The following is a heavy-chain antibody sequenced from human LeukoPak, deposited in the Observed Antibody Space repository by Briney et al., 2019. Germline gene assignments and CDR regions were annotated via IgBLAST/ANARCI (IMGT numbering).Heavy chain of an antibody. J-gene: IGHJ4*02. CDR3: ARDGRRYFDWLLYSDFDY. V-gene: IGHV1-2*06. Sequence: ASVKVSCKASGYTFTGYYMHWVRQAPGQGLQWMGRINPNSGGTNYAQKFQGRVTMTRDTSISTAYMELSRLRSDDTAVYYCARDGRRYFDWLLYSDFDYWGQRTLVTVSS. CDR2: INPNSGGT. D-gene: IGHD3-9*01. CDR1: GYTFTGYY.